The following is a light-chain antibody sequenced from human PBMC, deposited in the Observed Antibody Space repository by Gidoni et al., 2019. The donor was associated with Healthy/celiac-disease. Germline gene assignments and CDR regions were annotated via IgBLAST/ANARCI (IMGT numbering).Light chain of an antibody. Sequence: QSALTPPASVSGSPGQSITISCTGTSRDVGGYNYVSWYQQHPGKAPKLMIYDVSNRPSGVSNRFSGSKSGNTASLTISGLQAEDEADYYCSSYTSSSTLPFGTGTKVTVL. V-gene: IGLV2-14*01. CDR2: DVS. CDR1: SRDVGGYNY. CDR3: SSYTSSSTLP. J-gene: IGLJ1*01.